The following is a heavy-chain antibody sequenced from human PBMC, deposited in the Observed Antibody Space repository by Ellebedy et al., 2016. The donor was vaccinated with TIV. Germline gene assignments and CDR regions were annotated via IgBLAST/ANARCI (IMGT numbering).Heavy chain of an antibody. CDR1: GGSIRSTSYY. J-gene: IGHJ5*02. V-gene: IGHV4-39*01. CDR2: IYYSGDT. D-gene: IGHD2-2*01. CDR3: ANQPATTFNNWFDP. Sequence: MPSETLSLTRTVSGGSIRSTSYYWAWIRQSPGKGLEWIGHIYYSGDTHYNPSLESRATISLDKSKNQFSLKLSSVTAADTAVYYCANQPATTFNNWFDPWGQGILVTVSS.